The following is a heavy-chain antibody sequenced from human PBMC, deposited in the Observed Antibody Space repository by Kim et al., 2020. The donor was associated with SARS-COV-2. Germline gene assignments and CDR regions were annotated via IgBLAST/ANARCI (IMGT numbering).Heavy chain of an antibody. CDR2: ISCSGGST. D-gene: IGHD6-19*01. J-gene: IGHJ3*02. Sequence: GGSLRLSCAASGFTFSSYAMSWVRQAPGKGLEWVSAISCSGGSTYYADSVKGRFTISRDNSKNTLYLQMNSLRAEDTAVYYCAKDLLIAVAGNVAFDIWGHGAMVTVSS. CDR1: GFTFSSYA. CDR3: AKDLLIAVAGNVAFDI. V-gene: IGHV3-23*01.